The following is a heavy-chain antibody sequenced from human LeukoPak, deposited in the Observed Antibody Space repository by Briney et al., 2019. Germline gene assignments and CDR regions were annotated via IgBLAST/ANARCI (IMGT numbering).Heavy chain of an antibody. D-gene: IGHD3-16*01. Sequence: GGSLRLSCAASGFTFSGYAMNWVRQAPGKGLEWVSHIYSSDTTYADSVKGRFTSSRDNAKNSLYLQMNSLRAEDTAVYYCARGFGPTYWGQGTLVTVSS. J-gene: IGHJ4*02. CDR3: ARGFGPTY. CDR1: GFTFSGYA. V-gene: IGHV3-48*03. CDR2: IYSSDTT.